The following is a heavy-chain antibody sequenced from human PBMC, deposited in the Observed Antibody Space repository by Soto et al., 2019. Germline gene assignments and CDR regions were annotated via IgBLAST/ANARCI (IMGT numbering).Heavy chain of an antibody. V-gene: IGHV1-3*01. CDR1: GYSVTSYA. D-gene: IGHD3-3*01. CDR2: INPDNGNT. J-gene: IGHJ5*02. CDR3: TRALFVITIFGFLQPFDP. Sequence: QVQLVQSGAEVKRPGASVKVSCKASGYSVTSYAIHWVRQAPGQRLEWMGWINPDNGNTKYSQNFQGRVTLLRDTSATSVHMQLTSLTSEDTAVYYCTRALFVITIFGFLQPFDPWGQGTLVTVSP.